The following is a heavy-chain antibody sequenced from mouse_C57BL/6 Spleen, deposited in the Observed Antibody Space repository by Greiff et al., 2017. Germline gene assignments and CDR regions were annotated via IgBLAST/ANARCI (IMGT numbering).Heavy chain of an antibody. CDR2: IYPGDGDT. Sequence: QVQLQQSGPELVKPGASVKISCKASGYAFSSSWMNRVKQRPGKGLEWIGRIYPGDGDTNYNGKFKGKATLTADKSSSTAYMQLSSLTSEDSAVYFCARYYDGYYFLDVWGTGTTVTVSS. CDR3: ARYYDGYYFLDV. CDR1: GYAFSSSW. D-gene: IGHD2-3*01. V-gene: IGHV1-82*01. J-gene: IGHJ1*03.